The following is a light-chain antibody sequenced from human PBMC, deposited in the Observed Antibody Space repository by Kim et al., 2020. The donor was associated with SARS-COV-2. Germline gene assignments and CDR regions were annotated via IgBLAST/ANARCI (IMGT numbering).Light chain of an antibody. J-gene: IGLJ3*02. CDR3: AAWDDSLNGRGV. V-gene: IGLV1-44*01. CDR2: SDN. CDR1: SSNIGSNT. Sequence: QRVAISCSGSSSNIGSNTVSWYQQFPGTAPQLLIYSDNQRPSGVPDRFSASRSGSSASLAISGLQSDDEADYYCAAWDDSLNGRGVFGGGTQLTVL.